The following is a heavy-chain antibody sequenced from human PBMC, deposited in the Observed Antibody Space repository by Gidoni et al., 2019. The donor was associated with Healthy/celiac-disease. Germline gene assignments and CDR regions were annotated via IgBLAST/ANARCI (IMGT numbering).Heavy chain of an antibody. CDR3: AKAEGDGSGSSTHHFDY. CDR1: GFPFRSYA. D-gene: IGHD3-10*01. V-gene: IGHV3-23*01. CDR2: ISGSGGST. Sequence: EVQLLESGGGLVQPGGSLRLSCAASGFPFRSYAMTWVRQAPGKGLEWVSAISGSGGSTYYADSVKGRFTISRDNSKNTLYLQMNSLRAEDTAVYYCAKAEGDGSGSSTHHFDYWGQGTLVTVSS. J-gene: IGHJ4*02.